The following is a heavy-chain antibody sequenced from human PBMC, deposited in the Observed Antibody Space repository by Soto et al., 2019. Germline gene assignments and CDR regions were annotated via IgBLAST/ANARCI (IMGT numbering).Heavy chain of an antibody. CDR2: LLRPGRST. D-gene: IGHD3-16*01. Sequence: GSLRLSCAASGFMFSDYAMTWARQAPGKELEWVSGLLRPGRSTYYADSVKGRFTISGDTSANTVYLQMDSLRAEDTAVYYCAKDAIANDGIWLMDSWGQGTVVTVSS. J-gene: IGHJ5*02. CDR3: AKDAIANDGIWLMDS. V-gene: IGHV3-23*01. CDR1: GFMFSDYA.